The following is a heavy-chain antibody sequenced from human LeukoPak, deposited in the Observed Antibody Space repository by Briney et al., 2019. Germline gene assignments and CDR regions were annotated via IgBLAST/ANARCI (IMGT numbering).Heavy chain of an antibody. V-gene: IGHV4-34*01. CDR2: INHSGST. D-gene: IGHD3-16*02. CDR3: ARAPADDYVWGSYRSCFDY. CDR1: GGSFSGYY. J-gene: IGHJ4*02. Sequence: SETLSLTCAVYGGSFSGYYWSWIRQPPGKGLEWIGEINHSGSTNYNPSLTSRGTISVDTSKNQSSLKLNSVTAADTAVYYCARAPADDYVWGSYRSCFDYWGQGTLVTVSS.